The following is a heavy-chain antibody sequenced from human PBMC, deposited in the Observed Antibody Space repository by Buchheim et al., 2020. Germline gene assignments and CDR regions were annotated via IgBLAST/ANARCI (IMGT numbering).Heavy chain of an antibody. CDR1: GFTFSTYW. Sequence: EVQLVESGGDLVQPGGSLRLSCAASGFTFSTYWMQWVRQAPGKGLVWVSRIKSDGSDTTYADSVKGRFPISRDTANTPLYLQMNSLRAEDTAVYYCTTGALAESWGQGTL. D-gene: IGHD1-14*01. CDR2: IKSDGSDT. CDR3: TTGALAES. V-gene: IGHV3-74*01. J-gene: IGHJ4*02.